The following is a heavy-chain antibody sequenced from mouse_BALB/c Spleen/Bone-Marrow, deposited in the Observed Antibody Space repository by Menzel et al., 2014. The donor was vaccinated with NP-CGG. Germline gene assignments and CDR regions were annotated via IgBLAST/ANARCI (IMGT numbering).Heavy chain of an antibody. V-gene: IGHV5-17*02. J-gene: IGHJ4*01. CDR2: ISSGSSTI. D-gene: IGHD2-4*01. Sequence: EVQLAESGGGLVQPGGSRKVSCAASGFTFSSFGMHWVRQAPEKGLEWVAYISSGSSTIYYADTVKGRFTISRDNPKNTLFLQMTSLRSEDTAMYYCARSTMITTGYYYAMDYWGQGTSVTVSS. CDR1: GFTFSSFG. CDR3: ARSTMITTGYYYAMDY.